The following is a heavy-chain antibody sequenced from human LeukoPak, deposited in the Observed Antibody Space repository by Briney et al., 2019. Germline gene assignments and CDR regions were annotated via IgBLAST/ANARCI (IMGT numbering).Heavy chain of an antibody. D-gene: IGHD3-22*01. CDR1: GYTFTGYF. CDR3: ARSDPEETYYYDSSGTVRGFDP. Sequence: ASVKVSCKASGYTFTGYFMHWVRQAPGQGLEWMGWINPNSGGTNYAQKFQGRVTMTRDTSISTAYMELSRLRSDDTAVYYCARSDPEETYYYDSSGTVRGFDPWGQGTLVTVSS. J-gene: IGHJ5*02. V-gene: IGHV1-2*02. CDR2: INPNSGGT.